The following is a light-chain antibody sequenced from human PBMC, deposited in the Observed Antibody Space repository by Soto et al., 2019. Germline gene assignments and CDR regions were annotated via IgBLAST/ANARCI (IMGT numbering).Light chain of an antibody. CDR3: QQRSKWPRT. CDR2: DTS. V-gene: IGKV3-11*01. Sequence: EVVLTQSPAILSLSPGERATLSCRASQSVSRFVAWYQQKPGQAPRLLIYDTSTRATGIPARFSGSGSETDFTLTITSLEAEDFAMYYCQQRSKWPRTFGPGTKVDIK. J-gene: IGKJ3*01. CDR1: QSVSRF.